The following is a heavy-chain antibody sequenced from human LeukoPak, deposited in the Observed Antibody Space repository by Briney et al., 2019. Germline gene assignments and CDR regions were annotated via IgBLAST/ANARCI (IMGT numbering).Heavy chain of an antibody. J-gene: IGHJ4*02. CDR2: IESKTDSGTT. CDR1: GFPFSDAW. Sequence: GGSLRLSCAASGFPFSDAWMSWVRQAPGKGLEWVGRIESKTDSGTTEYAAPVKGRFTISRDDAKNTLYLQMNSLKTEDTAVYYCTRDEGDDYFDNWGQGTLVTVSP. CDR3: TRDEGDDYFDN. D-gene: IGHD3-16*01. V-gene: IGHV3-15*04.